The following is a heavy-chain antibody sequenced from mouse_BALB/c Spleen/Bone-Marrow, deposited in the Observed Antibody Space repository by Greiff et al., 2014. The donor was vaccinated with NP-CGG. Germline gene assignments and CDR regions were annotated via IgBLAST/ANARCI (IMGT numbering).Heavy chain of an antibody. J-gene: IGHJ4*01. V-gene: IGHV1S135*01. D-gene: IGHD1-1*01. CDR3: ARRVYYDYYAMDY. Sequence: VQLQQSGPELVKPGASVKVSCKASGYTFTNHNMYWVEQSHGKSLEWIGYIDPYSGGSRYNQNFKGKATLTVDKSSSTAYMHLNSLTSEDSAVYYCARRVYYDYYAMDYWGQGTSVTVSS. CDR2: IDPYSGGS. CDR1: GYTFTNHN.